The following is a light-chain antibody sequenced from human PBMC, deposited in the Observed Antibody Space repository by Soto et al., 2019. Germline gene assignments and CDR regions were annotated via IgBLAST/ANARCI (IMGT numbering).Light chain of an antibody. Sequence: DIQMTQSPSSLSASVGDRVTITCRASQSISSYLNWYQQKPGKAPKLLIYAASSLQTGAPSRFSGSGSVTDFTLTISSLQPEDCATYYCQQSYSTPTTFGQGTKLEI. V-gene: IGKV1-39*01. J-gene: IGKJ2*01. CDR3: QQSYSTPTT. CDR1: QSISSY. CDR2: AAS.